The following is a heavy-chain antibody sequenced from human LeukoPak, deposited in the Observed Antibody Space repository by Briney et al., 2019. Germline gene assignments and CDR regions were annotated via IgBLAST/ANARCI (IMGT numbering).Heavy chain of an antibody. D-gene: IGHD3-10*01. V-gene: IGHV4-38-2*02. J-gene: IGHJ6*04. CDR2: IYHSGST. CDR1: GYSISSGYY. Sequence: SETLSLTCAVSGYSISSGYYWGWIRQPPGKGLEWIGSIYHSGSTYYNPSLKSRVTISVDTSKNQFSLKLSSVTAADTAVYYCARDLVTMVRGLRYYYYGMDVWGKGTTVTVSS. CDR3: ARDLVTMVRGLRYYYYGMDV.